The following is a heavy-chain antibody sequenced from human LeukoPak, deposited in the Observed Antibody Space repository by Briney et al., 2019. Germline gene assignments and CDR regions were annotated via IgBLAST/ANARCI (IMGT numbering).Heavy chain of an antibody. D-gene: IGHD6-19*01. CDR2: IIPIFGTA. CDR1: GGTFSSYA. Sequence: AASVKVSCKASGGTFSSYAINWVRQAPGQGLEWMGGIIPIFGTANYAQKFQGRVTITADESTSTAYMELSSLRSEDTAVYYCASEVSIAVAGTGSDYYYGMDVWGQGTTVTVSS. V-gene: IGHV1-69*13. CDR3: ASEVSIAVAGTGSDYYYGMDV. J-gene: IGHJ6*02.